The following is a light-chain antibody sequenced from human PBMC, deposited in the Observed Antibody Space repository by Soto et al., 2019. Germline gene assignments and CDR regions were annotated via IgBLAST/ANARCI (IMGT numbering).Light chain of an antibody. V-gene: IGKV1-5*01. CDR2: DAS. CDR1: QSVSIW. CDR3: QEYYCYSTWT. J-gene: IGKJ1*01. Sequence: DIHLTQSPSTLSASVGDRVTITCRASQSVSIWLAWYRQKPGKAPEVLVWDASSLQREVPSRFSGSGSGTGFNLTMSSLQADDVATYCCQEYYCYSTWTFGLGTKVEIE.